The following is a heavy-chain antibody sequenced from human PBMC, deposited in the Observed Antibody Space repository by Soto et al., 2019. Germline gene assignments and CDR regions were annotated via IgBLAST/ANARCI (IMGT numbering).Heavy chain of an antibody. V-gene: IGHV1-18*04. J-gene: IGHJ3*01. Sequence: QVKLVQSGETVKEPGASMKVSCATSGYTFTRHGFSWVRQAPGQGLEWMGWISVVNGNTTYAQKFHDRVTLTTDTSTTTAHMELRSLSTDDTATYYCVRDTGPYNYHYDAFDLWGQVTAVTVSS. CDR1: GYTFTRHG. CDR3: VRDTGPYNYHYDAFDL. CDR2: ISVVNGNT. D-gene: IGHD1-20*01.